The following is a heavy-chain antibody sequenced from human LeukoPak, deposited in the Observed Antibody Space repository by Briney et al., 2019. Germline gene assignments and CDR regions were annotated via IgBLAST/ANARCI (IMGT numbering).Heavy chain of an antibody. D-gene: IGHD4-23*01. CDR1: GGSISSGGYS. CDR2: IYYSGST. Sequence: SETLSLTCAVSGGSISSGGYSWSWIRQPPGKGLEWIGYIYYSGSTYYNSSLKSRVTISVDTSKNHFSLKLTSVTAADTAVYYCARLYGNFQNYYDYWGQGTLVTVSS. J-gene: IGHJ4*02. V-gene: IGHV4-30-4*07. CDR3: ARLYGNFQNYYDY.